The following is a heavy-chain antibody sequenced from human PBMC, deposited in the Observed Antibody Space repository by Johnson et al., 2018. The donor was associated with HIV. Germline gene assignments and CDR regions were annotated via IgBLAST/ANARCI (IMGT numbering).Heavy chain of an antibody. Sequence: QMQLVESGGGVVQPGRSLRLSCAASGFTFSDYYMSWIRQAPGKGLEWVAVISHDGSNKYYADSVRGRFTISRDKSRNTLYLQMGSLRAEDMAVYYCARGGGVVGNAFDIWGQGTMVTVSS. CDR1: GFTFSDYY. CDR2: ISHDGSNK. V-gene: IGHV3-30-3*01. CDR3: ARGGGVVGNAFDI. D-gene: IGHD1-26*01. J-gene: IGHJ3*02.